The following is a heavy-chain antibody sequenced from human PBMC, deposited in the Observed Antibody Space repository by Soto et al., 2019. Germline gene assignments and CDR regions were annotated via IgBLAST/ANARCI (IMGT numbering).Heavy chain of an antibody. V-gene: IGHV1-69*01. D-gene: IGHD6-6*01. J-gene: IGHJ6*02. CDR2: IIPIFGTA. Sequence: QVQLVQSGAEVKKPGSSVKVSCKASGGTFSSYAISWVRQAPGQGLEWMGGIIPIFGTANYAQKFQGRVTITADESTSTAYMELSSLRSEDTAVYYCARDPLALTAARLHYYYYGMDVWGQGTTVTVSS. CDR1: GGTFSSYA. CDR3: ARDPLALTAARLHYYYYGMDV.